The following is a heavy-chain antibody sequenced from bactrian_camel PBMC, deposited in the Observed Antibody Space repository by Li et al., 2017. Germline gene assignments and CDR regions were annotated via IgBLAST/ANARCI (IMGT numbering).Heavy chain of an antibody. CDR1: GHSRGSNC. V-gene: IGHV3-3*01. CDR3: AADQLYGTCRDVLDFPA. J-gene: IGHJ4*01. CDR2: IRRSGGET. Sequence: HVQLVESGGGSVQTGGSLRLSCVVSGHSRGSNCVGWYRLPPGRAPAEREGIAAIRRSGGETWYAGSVKGRFTISQDSARNTVYLQMTSLKPEDTALYYCAADQLYGTCRDVLDFPARGQGTQVTVS. D-gene: IGHD6*01.